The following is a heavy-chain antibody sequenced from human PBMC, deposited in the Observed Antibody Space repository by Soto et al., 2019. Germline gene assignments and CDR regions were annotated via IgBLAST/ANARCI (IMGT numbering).Heavy chain of an antibody. D-gene: IGHD6-13*01. CDR3: ARGLWSAAGTGYGMDV. CDR2: INHSGST. Sequence: PSATLPLTCAVYGGSFSGYYWSWIRQPPGKGLEWIGEINHSGSTNYNPSLKSRVTISVDTSKNQFSLKLSSVTAADTAVYYCARGLWSAAGTGYGMDVWGQGTTVIVSS. J-gene: IGHJ6*02. V-gene: IGHV4-34*01. CDR1: GGSFSGYY.